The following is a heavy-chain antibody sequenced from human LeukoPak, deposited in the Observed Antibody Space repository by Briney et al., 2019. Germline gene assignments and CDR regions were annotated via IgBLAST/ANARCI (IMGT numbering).Heavy chain of an antibody. V-gene: IGHV3-21*01. CDR3: ARDLAITMVRGVILTPFDY. Sequence: PGGSLRLSCAAPGFTFSSYSMNWVRQAPGKGLEWVSSISSSSSYIYYADSVKGRFTISRDNAKNSLYLQMNSLRAEDTAVYYCARDLAITMVRGVILTPFDYWGQGTLVTVSS. J-gene: IGHJ4*02. CDR1: GFTFSSYS. D-gene: IGHD3-10*01. CDR2: ISSSSSYI.